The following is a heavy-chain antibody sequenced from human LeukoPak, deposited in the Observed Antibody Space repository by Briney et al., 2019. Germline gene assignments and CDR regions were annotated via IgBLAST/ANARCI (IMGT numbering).Heavy chain of an antibody. CDR2: ISGSGGST. D-gene: IGHD3-22*01. Sequence: GGSLRLSCAASGFTFSSYSMNWVRQAPGKGLEWVSAISGSGGSTYYADSVKGRFTISRDNSKNTVYLQMNSLRAEDTAVYYCARHYYESSGYYYQLEYWGQGTLVTVSS. CDR3: ARHYYESSGYYYQLEY. CDR1: GFTFSSYS. J-gene: IGHJ4*02. V-gene: IGHV3-23*01.